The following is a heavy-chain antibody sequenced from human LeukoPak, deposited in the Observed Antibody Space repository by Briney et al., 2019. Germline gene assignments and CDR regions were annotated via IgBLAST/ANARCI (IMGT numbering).Heavy chain of an antibody. Sequence: ASVKVSCKASGYTFTSCGISWVRQAPGQGLEGMGWTSAYNGNTNYAQKLQGRVTMTTDTSTSTAYMELRSLRSDDTAVYYCARDLAPTSIVGATSDAFDIWGQGTMVTVSS. CDR3: ARDLAPTSIVGATSDAFDI. CDR1: GYTFTSCG. D-gene: IGHD1-26*01. J-gene: IGHJ3*02. V-gene: IGHV1-18*01. CDR2: TSAYNGNT.